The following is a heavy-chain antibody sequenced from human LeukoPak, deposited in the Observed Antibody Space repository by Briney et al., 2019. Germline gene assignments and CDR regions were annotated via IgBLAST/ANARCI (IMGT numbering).Heavy chain of an antibody. J-gene: IGHJ3*02. CDR1: GYTFTNYY. Sequence: ASVKVSCKASGYTFTNYYIHWVRQAPGQGLEWMGLINPGGGNTNYAQSFQGRVTMTRDTSASTVYMELSSLRSEDTAIYYCARIRDGYNDAYDIWGQGTVVTVPS. V-gene: IGHV1-46*01. CDR3: ARIRDGYNDAYDI. D-gene: IGHD5-24*01. CDR2: INPGGGNT.